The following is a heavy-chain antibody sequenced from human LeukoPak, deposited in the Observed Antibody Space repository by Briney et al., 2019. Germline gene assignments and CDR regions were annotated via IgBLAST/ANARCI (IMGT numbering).Heavy chain of an antibody. Sequence: GGSLRLSCATSGFTFSGFAMHWVRQAPGKGLEWVAVVSYDGIIKYYADSLKGRFTISRDNSKNTLYLQMNSLRTEDTAMYYCATGGGLATEIDYWGQGTLVTVSS. J-gene: IGHJ4*02. CDR1: GFTFSGFA. CDR3: ATGGGLATEIDY. V-gene: IGHV3-30*04. D-gene: IGHD3-16*01. CDR2: VSYDGIIK.